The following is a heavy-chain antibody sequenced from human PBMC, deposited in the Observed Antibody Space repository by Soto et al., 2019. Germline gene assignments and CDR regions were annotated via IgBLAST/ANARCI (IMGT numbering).Heavy chain of an antibody. CDR3: AKDVAAAGTGYYYYYYMDV. V-gene: IGHV3-9*01. CDR2: ISWNSGSI. CDR1: GFTFDDYA. Sequence: EVQLVESGGGLVQPGRSLRLSCAASGFTFDDYAMHWVRRAPGKGLEWVSGISWNSGSIGYADSVKGRFTISRDNAKNSLYLQMNSLRAEDTALYYCAKDVAAAGTGYYYYYYMDVWGKGTTVTVSS. D-gene: IGHD6-13*01. J-gene: IGHJ6*03.